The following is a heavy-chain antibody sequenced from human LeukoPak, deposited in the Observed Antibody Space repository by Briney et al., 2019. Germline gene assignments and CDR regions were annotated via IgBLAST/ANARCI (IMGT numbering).Heavy chain of an antibody. CDR1: GFTFTTYW. CDR3: ARGGITIVP. Sequence: GGSLRLSCAASGFTFTTYWMCWVRQAPGKGLEWVSVIYSGGSTYYADSVKGRFTISRDNSKNTLYLQMNSLRAEDTAVYYCARGGITIVPWGQGTLVTVSS. D-gene: IGHD3-10*01. J-gene: IGHJ4*02. V-gene: IGHV3-66*01. CDR2: IYSGGST.